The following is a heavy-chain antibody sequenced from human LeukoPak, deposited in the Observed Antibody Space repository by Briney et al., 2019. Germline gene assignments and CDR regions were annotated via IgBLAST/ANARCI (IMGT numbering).Heavy chain of an antibody. CDR2: ISSSSSTI. CDR1: GGSISSSN. D-gene: IGHD5-18*01. V-gene: IGHV3-48*04. J-gene: IGHJ4*02. Sequence: GTLSLTCAVSGGSISSSNWWSWVRQAPGKGLEWVSYISSSSSTIYYADSVKGRFTISRDNAKNSLYLQMNSLRAEDTAVYYCARVVDTAMVTDYWGQGTLVTVSS. CDR3: ARVVDTAMVTDY.